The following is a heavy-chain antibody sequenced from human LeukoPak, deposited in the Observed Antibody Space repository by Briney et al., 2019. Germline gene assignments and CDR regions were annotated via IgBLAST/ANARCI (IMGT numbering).Heavy chain of an antibody. D-gene: IGHD3-10*01. Sequence: GGSLRLSCAASGFTFSSYAMHWVRQAPGKGLEWVAVISYDGSNKYYADSVKGRFTISRDNSKNTLYLQMNSLRAEDTAVYYCARDFVWFGESTGFDYWGQETLVTVSS. CDR2: ISYDGSNK. CDR3: ARDFVWFGESTGFDY. J-gene: IGHJ4*02. CDR1: GFTFSSYA. V-gene: IGHV3-30-3*01.